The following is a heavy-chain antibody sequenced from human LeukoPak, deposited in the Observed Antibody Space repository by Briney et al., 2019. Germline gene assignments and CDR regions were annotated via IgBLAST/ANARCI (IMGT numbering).Heavy chain of an antibody. D-gene: IGHD2-15*01. CDR2: VFHTGDS. J-gene: IGHJ5*02. V-gene: IGHV4-59*08. Sequence: SETLSLTCTVSGGSISSYYWSWIRQPPGKGLEWIGYVFHTGDSNCNPSLKRRVTMSLDTSKNQLSLRLTSVTAADTAVYYCARHPFATPFDRWGRGTLVTVSS. CDR3: ARHPFATPFDR. CDR1: GGSISSYY.